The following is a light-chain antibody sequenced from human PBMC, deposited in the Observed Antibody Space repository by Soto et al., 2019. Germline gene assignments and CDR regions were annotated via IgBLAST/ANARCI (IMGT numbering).Light chain of an antibody. CDR1: QSISSY. J-gene: IGKJ1*01. CDR3: QQSYSRMT. Sequence: DIPITTSPYSLTASXGDVVTITCRASQSISSYVSWYQQKPGKAPKLLIYAASRLESGVPSRFSGSRSGTDFTLTISSLQPEDFATYYCQQSYSRMTFGQGTKVDI. CDR2: AAS. V-gene: IGKV1-39*01.